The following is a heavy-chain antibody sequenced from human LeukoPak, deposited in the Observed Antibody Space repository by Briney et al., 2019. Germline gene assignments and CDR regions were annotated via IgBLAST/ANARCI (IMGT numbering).Heavy chain of an antibody. CDR3: ARRGGSYYFDN. D-gene: IGHD1-26*01. Sequence: SETLSLTCTVSGGSISSSSYYWSWIRQPLGKGLEWIGYIYHTGSTYYNPSLKSRVTISVDTSKNQFSLKLNSVTAADTAVYYCARRGGSYYFDNWGQGTLVTVSS. V-gene: IGHV4-39*01. J-gene: IGHJ4*02. CDR1: GGSISSSSYY. CDR2: IYHTGST.